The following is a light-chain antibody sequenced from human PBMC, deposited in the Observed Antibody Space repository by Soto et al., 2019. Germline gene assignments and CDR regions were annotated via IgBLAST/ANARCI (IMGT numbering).Light chain of an antibody. Sequence: QSALTQPASVSGSPGQSITISCTGSSSDIGNYNLVSWYQQHPGKAPKLMIFEATKRPSGVSNRFSGSRSGNTASLTISALQSEDEADYSCYSFAGGATFVFGGGTQLTVL. CDR1: SSDIGNYNL. V-gene: IGLV2-23*02. CDR3: YSFAGGATFV. CDR2: EAT. J-gene: IGLJ7*01.